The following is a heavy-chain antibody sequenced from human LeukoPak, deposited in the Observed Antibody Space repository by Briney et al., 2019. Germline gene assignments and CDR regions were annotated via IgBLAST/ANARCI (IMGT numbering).Heavy chain of an antibody. CDR2: INEAGSDK. Sequence: PGGSLRLSCAASGFIFTDYWMAWVRQAPGKGLEWLANINEAGSDKNYVDSLKDRFTISRDNAKNTLYLQMNSLRAEDTALYYCARADRDAFDIWGQGTMVTVSS. CDR1: GFIFTDYW. J-gene: IGHJ3*02. V-gene: IGHV3-7*01. CDR3: ARADRDAFDI.